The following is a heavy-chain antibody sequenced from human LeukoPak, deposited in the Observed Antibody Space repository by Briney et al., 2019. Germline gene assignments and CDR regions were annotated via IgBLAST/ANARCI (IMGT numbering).Heavy chain of an antibody. Sequence: MPGGSLRLSCAASGFTFSSYSMNWVRQAPGKGLGWVSSISSSSSYIYYADSVKGRFTISRDNAKNSLYLQMNSLRAEDTAVYYCARGRTYCGGDCYSSPLDYWGQGTLVTVSS. D-gene: IGHD2-21*02. CDR3: ARGRTYCGGDCYSSPLDY. V-gene: IGHV3-21*01. CDR2: ISSSSSYI. CDR1: GFTFSSYS. J-gene: IGHJ4*02.